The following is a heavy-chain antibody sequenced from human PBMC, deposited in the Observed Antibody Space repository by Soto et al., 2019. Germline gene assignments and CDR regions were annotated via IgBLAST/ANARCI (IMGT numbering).Heavy chain of an antibody. D-gene: IGHD3-16*01. J-gene: IGHJ4*02. CDR2: IIPFLGVT. CDR3: ARDWESSVSTWSFGGF. Sequence: QVQLVQSGAEVKKPGSSVKVSCKASGGTFSPYTINLVRQAPGQVLEWMGRIIPFLGVTNYAQKFQARVTITADKSTSTAYMELSGLRFEDTAVYYCARDWESSVSTWSFGGFWGRGTLVTVSS. V-gene: IGHV1-69*08. CDR1: GGTFSPYT.